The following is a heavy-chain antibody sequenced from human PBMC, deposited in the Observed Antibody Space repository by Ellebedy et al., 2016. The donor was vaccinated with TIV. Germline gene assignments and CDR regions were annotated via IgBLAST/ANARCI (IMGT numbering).Heavy chain of an antibody. V-gene: IGHV3-30-3*01. D-gene: IGHD3-10*01. J-gene: IGHJ4*02. Sequence: GESLKISXVASGFTFSGFFMHWVRQAPGKGLEWVAVISYDGNDKYYADSVKGRFTISRDNSKSTVFLQMNGLSAEDTALYYCARGYGAGTYLKGDYWGQGTLVIVSP. CDR3: ARGYGAGTYLKGDY. CDR2: ISYDGNDK. CDR1: GFTFSGFF.